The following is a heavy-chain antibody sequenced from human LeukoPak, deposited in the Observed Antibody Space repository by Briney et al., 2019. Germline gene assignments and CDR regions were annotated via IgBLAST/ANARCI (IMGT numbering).Heavy chain of an antibody. CDR2: INWNGGST. J-gene: IGHJ4*02. Sequence: PGGSLRLSCAASGFTFDDYGMSWVRQAPGKGLEWVSGINWNGGSTGYADPVKGRFTISRDNAKNSLYLQMNSLRAEDTAVYYCARGRLAARPSHLDYWGQGTLVTVSS. CDR1: GFTFDDYG. D-gene: IGHD6-6*01. CDR3: ARGRLAARPSHLDY. V-gene: IGHV3-20*04.